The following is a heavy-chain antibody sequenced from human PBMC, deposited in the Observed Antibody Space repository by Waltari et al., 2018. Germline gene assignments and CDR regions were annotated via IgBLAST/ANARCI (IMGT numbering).Heavy chain of an antibody. CDR1: GGSISSSSYY. V-gene: IGHV4-39*07. Sequence: QLQLQESGPGLVKPSETLSLTCTVSGGSISSSSYYWGWIRQPPGKGLEWIGSIYYSGSTYYNPSHKSRVTISVDTSKNQFSLKLSSVTAADTAVYYCARDPGALTIFGVVIMDYFDYWGQGTLVTVSS. D-gene: IGHD3-3*01. CDR2: IYYSGST. J-gene: IGHJ4*02. CDR3: ARDPGALTIFGVVIMDYFDY.